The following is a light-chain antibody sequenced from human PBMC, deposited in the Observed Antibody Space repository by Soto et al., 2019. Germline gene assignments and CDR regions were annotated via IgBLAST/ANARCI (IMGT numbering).Light chain of an antibody. CDR1: SSDVGGYNY. J-gene: IGLJ1*01. V-gene: IGLV2-14*01. CDR2: DVS. CDR3: SSYTSSSFYV. Sequence: QSALTQPASVSGSPGQSITISCTGTSSDVGGYNYVSWYQQHPGKAPKLMIYDVSNRPSGVSNRFSGSKSGNTASLNISGLQAEDEADYYCSSYTSSSFYVFGTGTKLTLL.